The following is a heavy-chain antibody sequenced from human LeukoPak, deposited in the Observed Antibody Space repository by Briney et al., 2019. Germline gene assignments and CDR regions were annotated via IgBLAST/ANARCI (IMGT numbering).Heavy chain of an antibody. J-gene: IGHJ4*02. Sequence: ASVKVSCKVSGYTLTELSMHWVRQAPGKGLEWMGGFDPEDGETIYAQKFQGRVTITADESTSTAYMELSSLRSEDTAVYYCARGVGYYDFWSGNYFDYWGQGTLVTVSS. CDR2: FDPEDGET. CDR3: ARGVGYYDFWSGNYFDY. D-gene: IGHD3-3*01. CDR1: GYTLTELS. V-gene: IGHV1-24*01.